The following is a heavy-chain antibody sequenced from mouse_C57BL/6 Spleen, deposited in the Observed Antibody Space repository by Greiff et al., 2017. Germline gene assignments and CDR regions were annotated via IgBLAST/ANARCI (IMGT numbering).Heavy chain of an antibody. D-gene: IGHD1-1*01. V-gene: IGHV1-15*01. J-gene: IGHJ2*01. CDR2: IDPETGGT. CDR3: TRWRTTDDY. CDR1: GYTFTDYE. Sequence: QVQLKESGAELVRPGASVTLSCKASGYTFTDYEMHWVKQTPVHGLEWIGAIDPETGGTAYNQKFKGKAILTADKSSSTAYMELRSLTSEDSAVYYCTRWRTTDDYWGQGTTLTVSS.